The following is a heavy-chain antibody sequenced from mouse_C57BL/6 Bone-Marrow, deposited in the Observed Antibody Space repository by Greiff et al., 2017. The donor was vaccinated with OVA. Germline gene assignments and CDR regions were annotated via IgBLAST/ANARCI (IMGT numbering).Heavy chain of an antibody. V-gene: IGHV5-9*01. D-gene: IGHD1-1*01. CDR2: ISGGGGNT. Sequence: EVHLVESGGGLVKPGGSLKLSCAASGFTFSSYTMSWVRQTPEKRLEWVATISGGGGNTYYPDSVKGRFTITRDNAKNTLYLQMSSLRSEDTALYYCARQIYYYGSSPHWYFDVWGTGTTVTVSS. CDR3: ARQIYYYGSSPHWYFDV. CDR1: GFTFSSYT. J-gene: IGHJ1*03.